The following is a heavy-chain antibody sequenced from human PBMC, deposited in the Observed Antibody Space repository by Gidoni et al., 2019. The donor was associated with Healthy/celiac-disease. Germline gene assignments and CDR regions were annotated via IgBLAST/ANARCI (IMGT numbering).Heavy chain of an antibody. J-gene: IGHJ4*02. Sequence: QVQLVQSGAEVKKPGASVKVSCKASGYTFTGYHMHWVRQAPGQGLEWMGWINPNSGGTNYAQKFQGRVTMTRDTSISTAYMELSRLRSDDTAVYYCARASPYSGSYWGFDYWGQGTLVTVSS. V-gene: IGHV1-2*02. CDR2: INPNSGGT. D-gene: IGHD1-26*01. CDR3: ARASPYSGSYWGFDY. CDR1: GYTFTGYH.